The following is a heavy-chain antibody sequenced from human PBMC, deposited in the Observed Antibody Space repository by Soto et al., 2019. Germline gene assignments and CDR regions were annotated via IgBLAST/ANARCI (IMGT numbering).Heavy chain of an antibody. CDR3: ARQPYCSGGSCYSSLDY. CDR1: GYSFTSYW. D-gene: IGHD2-15*01. Sequence: GESLKISCKGSGYSFTSYWIGWVRQMPGKGLEWMGIIYPGDSDTRYSPSFQGQVTISADTSISTAYLQWSSLKASDPAMYYCARQPYCSGGSCYSSLDYWGQGTLVTVSS. V-gene: IGHV5-51*01. J-gene: IGHJ4*02. CDR2: IYPGDSDT.